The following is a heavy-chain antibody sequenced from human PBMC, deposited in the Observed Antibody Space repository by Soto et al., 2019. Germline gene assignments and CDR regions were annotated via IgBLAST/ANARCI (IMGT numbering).Heavy chain of an antibody. V-gene: IGHV3-23*01. Sequence: EVQRLESGGCLVQPGGSLRLSCAASGFTFSSYAMSWVRQAPGKGLEWVSAISGSGGSTYYADSVKGRVTISRDNSKNTLYRKMISLRAEDTAVYYCAKSMTTADTYYFDYWGQGTLVTVSS. CDR3: AKSMTTADTYYFDY. CDR1: GFTFSSYA. D-gene: IGHD4-4*01. CDR2: ISGSGGST. J-gene: IGHJ4*02.